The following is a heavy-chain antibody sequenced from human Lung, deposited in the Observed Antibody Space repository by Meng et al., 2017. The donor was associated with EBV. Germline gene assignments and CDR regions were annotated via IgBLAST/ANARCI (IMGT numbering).Heavy chain of an antibody. CDR2: LDTYIGDT. CDR1: AYTLTNES. J-gene: IGHJ4*02. V-gene: IGHV1-18*01. D-gene: IGHD5-24*01. CDR3: ARVELGITPVDY. Sequence: KPGDMVKVACKDSAYTLTNESPTRTRQPPGHALGWRGCLDTYIGDTNCAQPLQGRVTMTTTTTTRTAYIKLRCLRSDDTTGYYCARVELGITPVDYWGQGTLVTVSS.